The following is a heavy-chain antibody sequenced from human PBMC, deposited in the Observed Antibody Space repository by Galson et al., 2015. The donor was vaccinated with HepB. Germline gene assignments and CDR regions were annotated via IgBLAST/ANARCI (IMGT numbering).Heavy chain of an antibody. J-gene: IGHJ6*02. CDR1: GFTFSSYS. Sequence: SLRLSCAASGFTFSSYSMNWVRQAPGKGLEWVSSISSSSSYIYYADSVKGRFTISRDNAKNSLYLQMNSLRAEDTAVYYCARTKTAMVEGVTHYYYGMDVWGQGTTVTVSS. CDR3: ARTKTAMVEGVTHYYYGMDV. V-gene: IGHV3-21*01. D-gene: IGHD5-18*01. CDR2: ISSSSSYI.